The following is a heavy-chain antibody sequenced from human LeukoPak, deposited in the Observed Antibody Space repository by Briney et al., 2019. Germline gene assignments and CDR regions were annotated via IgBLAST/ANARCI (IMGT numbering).Heavy chain of an antibody. CDR3: ARDRILLWFGEPQGLDY. CDR1: GFTFSSYG. CDR2: IWYDGSNK. D-gene: IGHD3-10*01. V-gene: IGHV3-33*01. J-gene: IGHJ4*02. Sequence: GGSLRLSCAASGFTFSSYGMHWVRQAPGKGLEWVAVIWYDGSNKYYADSVKGRFTISRDNSKNTLYLQMNSLRAEDTAVYYCARDRILLWFGEPQGLDYWGQGTLVTVSS.